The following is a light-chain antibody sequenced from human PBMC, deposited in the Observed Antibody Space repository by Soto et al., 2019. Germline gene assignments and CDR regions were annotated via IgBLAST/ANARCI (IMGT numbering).Light chain of an antibody. Sequence: QAVVTQEPSFSVSPGRTVTLTCGLSSGSVSTSYYPSWYQQTPGQAPRPLIYSTNTRSSGVPDRFSGSILGNKAALTITGAQADDESDYYCVLYMGSGFWVFGGGTQLTVL. CDR3: VLYMGSGFWV. J-gene: IGLJ3*02. CDR2: STN. V-gene: IGLV8-61*01. CDR1: SGSVSTSYY.